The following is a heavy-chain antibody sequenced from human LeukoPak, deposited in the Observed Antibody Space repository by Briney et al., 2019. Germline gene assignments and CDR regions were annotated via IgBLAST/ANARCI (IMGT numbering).Heavy chain of an antibody. CDR2: IYYSGST. D-gene: IGHD1-1*01. CDR1: GGSISSYY. V-gene: IGHV4-59*01. J-gene: IGHJ6*02. Sequence: SETLSLTCTVPGGSISSYYWSWIRQPPGKGLEWIGYIYYSGSTNYNPSPKSRVTISVDTSKNQFSLKLSSVTAADTAVYYCASHPYNPVDYYYYGMDVWGQGTTVTVSS. CDR3: ASHPYNPVDYYYYGMDV.